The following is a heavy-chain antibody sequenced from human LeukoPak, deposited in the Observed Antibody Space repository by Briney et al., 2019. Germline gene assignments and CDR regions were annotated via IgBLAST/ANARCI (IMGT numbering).Heavy chain of an antibody. CDR2: IFYTGTT. D-gene: IGHD5-24*01. V-gene: IGHV4-61*10. J-gene: IGHJ4*02. CDR3: ARSRIEMATISPADY. Sequence: SSETLSLTCTVSGGSISSGSHYWSWIRQPAGKGLEWVGYIFYTGTTNYNPSLKSRVTISVDTSNEQFSLKLTSVTAADSAVYYCARSRIEMATISPADYWGQGTLVTVSS. CDR1: GGSISSGSHY.